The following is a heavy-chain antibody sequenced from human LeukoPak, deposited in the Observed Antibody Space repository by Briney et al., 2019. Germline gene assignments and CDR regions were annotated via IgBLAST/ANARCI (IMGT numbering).Heavy chain of an antibody. CDR1: GYTFTGYY. Sequence: GASVKVSCKASGYTFTGYYMHWVRQAPGQGLEWMGWINPNSGGTNYAQKFQGRVTMARDTSISTAYMELSRLRSDDTAVYYCARVKQQLVRRYFDYWGQGTLVTVSS. V-gene: IGHV1-2*02. J-gene: IGHJ4*02. CDR3: ARVKQQLVRRYFDY. CDR2: INPNSGGT. D-gene: IGHD6-13*01.